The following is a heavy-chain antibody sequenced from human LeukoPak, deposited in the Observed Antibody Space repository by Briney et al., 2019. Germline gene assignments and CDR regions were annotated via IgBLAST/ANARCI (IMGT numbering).Heavy chain of an antibody. Sequence: PGGSLRLSCAASGFTFSSYAMHWVRQAPGKGLEWVAVISYDGSNKYYADSVKGRFTISRDNSKNTLYLQMNSLRAEDTAVYYCAKTFYYYDSSGYYPDYWGQGTLVTVSS. V-gene: IGHV3-30-3*02. D-gene: IGHD3-22*01. J-gene: IGHJ4*02. CDR1: GFTFSSYA. CDR2: ISYDGSNK. CDR3: AKTFYYYDSSGYYPDY.